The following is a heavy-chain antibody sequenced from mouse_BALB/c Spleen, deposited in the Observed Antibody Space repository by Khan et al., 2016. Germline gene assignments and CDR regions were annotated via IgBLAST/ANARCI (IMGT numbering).Heavy chain of an antibody. CDR1: EYIFTNYG. D-gene: IGHD2-13*01. CDR2: INPNNGEP. V-gene: IGHV9-3*02. Sequence: QIQLVQSGPELKKPGETVKISCKASEYIFTNYGMNWVKQAPGKGLKWMGWINPNNGEPTYAEEFKGRFAFSLEASASTASLQINNLKNEDSATYFCARTGDYPYYAMDYWGQGTSVTVSS. J-gene: IGHJ4*01. CDR3: ARTGDYPYYAMDY.